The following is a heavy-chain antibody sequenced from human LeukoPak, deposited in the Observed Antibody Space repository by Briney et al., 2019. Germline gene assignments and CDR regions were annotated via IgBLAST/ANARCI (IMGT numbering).Heavy chain of an antibody. CDR3: AKDRSGSGSYYPDY. J-gene: IGHJ4*02. Sequence: PGGSLRLSCAASGFTFDDYAMHWVRQAPGKGLEWVSAINGGGGSTYYADSVKGRFTISRDNSKNTLYLQMNSLRAEDTAVYYCAKDRSGSGSYYPDYWGQGTLVTVSS. CDR1: GFTFDDYA. CDR2: INGGGGST. D-gene: IGHD3-10*01. V-gene: IGHV3-23*01.